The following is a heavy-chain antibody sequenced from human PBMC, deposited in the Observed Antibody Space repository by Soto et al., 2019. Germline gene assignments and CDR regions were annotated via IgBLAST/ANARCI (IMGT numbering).Heavy chain of an antibody. CDR1: GYTFTSYA. Sequence: ASVKVSCKASGYTFTSYAMHWVRQAPGQRLEWMGWINAGNGNTKYSQKFQGRVTITRDTSASTAYMELSSLRSEDTAVYYCARLLIGIAVAGNGYYYMDVWGKGTTVTVSS. D-gene: IGHD6-19*01. CDR3: ARLLIGIAVAGNGYYYMDV. J-gene: IGHJ6*03. CDR2: INAGNGNT. V-gene: IGHV1-3*01.